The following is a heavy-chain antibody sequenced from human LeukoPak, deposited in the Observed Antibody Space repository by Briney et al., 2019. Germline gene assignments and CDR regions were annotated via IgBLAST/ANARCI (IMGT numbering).Heavy chain of an antibody. CDR2: IKQDGSEK. CDR1: GFTFSSYW. Sequence: GGSLRLSRAATGFTFSSYWMSWVRQAPGKGLEWVANIKQDGSEKYYVDSVKGRFTISRDNAKNSLYLQMNSLRAEDTAVYYCASYCSGGSCYHYFGYWGQGTLVTVSS. D-gene: IGHD2-15*01. V-gene: IGHV3-7*01. J-gene: IGHJ4*02. CDR3: ASYCSGGSCYHYFGY.